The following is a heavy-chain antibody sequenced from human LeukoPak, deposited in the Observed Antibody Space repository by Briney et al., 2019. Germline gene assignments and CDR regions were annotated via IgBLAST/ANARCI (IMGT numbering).Heavy chain of an antibody. V-gene: IGHV4-34*01. D-gene: IGHD6-13*01. CDR3: ARVDVGSSSWEALDY. J-gene: IGHJ4*02. CDR2: INHSGST. Sequence: PSETLSLTCAVYGRSFSGYYWSWIHQPPGKGLEWIGEINHSGSTNYNPSLKSRVTISVDTSRNQFSLKLSSVTAADTAVYYCARVDVGSSSWEALDYWGQGTLVTVSS. CDR1: GRSFSGYY.